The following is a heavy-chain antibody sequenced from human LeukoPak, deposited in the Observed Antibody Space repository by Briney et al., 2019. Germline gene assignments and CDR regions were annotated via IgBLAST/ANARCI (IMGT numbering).Heavy chain of an antibody. Sequence: SETLSLTCTVSGGSISSYYWSWIRQPAGKGLEWIGRIYTSGSTNYNPSLKSRVTISLDTSKNQFSLKVNSVAAADTAVYYCATGETFGMDVWGQGTTVTVSS. V-gene: IGHV4-4*07. CDR2: IYTSGST. CDR1: GGSISSYY. D-gene: IGHD1-26*01. J-gene: IGHJ6*02. CDR3: ATGETFGMDV.